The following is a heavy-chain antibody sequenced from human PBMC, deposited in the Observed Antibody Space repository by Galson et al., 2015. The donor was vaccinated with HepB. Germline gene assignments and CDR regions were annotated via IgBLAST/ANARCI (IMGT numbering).Heavy chain of an antibody. Sequence: SVKVSCKASGYTFTSYGISWVRQAPGQGLEWMGWISAYNGNTNYAQKPQGRVTMTTDTSTSTAYMELRSLRSDDTAVYYCARDRGYYLYDAFDIWGQGTMITVSS. CDR1: GYTFTSYG. CDR2: ISAYNGNT. J-gene: IGHJ3*02. CDR3: ARDRGYYLYDAFDI. V-gene: IGHV1-18*01. D-gene: IGHD3-22*01.